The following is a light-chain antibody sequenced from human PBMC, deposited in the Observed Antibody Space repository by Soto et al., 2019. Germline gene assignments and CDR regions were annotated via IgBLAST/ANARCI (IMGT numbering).Light chain of an antibody. CDR2: GVS. CDR3: QVYGSSSKT. J-gene: IGKJ1*01. Sequence: DIVLTQSPDTLSLSPGERATLSCRARQTVTSGYLDWYQQKPGQAPRLLVYGVSTGATGIPDGFSGSGSGTDFTLTISRREPEDFAVYFCQVYGSSSKTVGQGTSVEFQ. CDR1: QTVTSGY. V-gene: IGKV3-20*01.